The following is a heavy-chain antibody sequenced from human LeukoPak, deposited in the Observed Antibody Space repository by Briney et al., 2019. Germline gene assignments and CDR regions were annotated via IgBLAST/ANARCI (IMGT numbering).Heavy chain of an antibody. D-gene: IGHD6-19*01. CDR2: INHSGST. Sequence: SETLSLTCAVYGGSFSGYYWSWIRQPPGKGLEWIGEINHSGSTNYNPSLKSRVTISVDTSKNQFSLELSSVTAADTAVYYCARGSVGSGWAFDYWGQGTLVTVSS. V-gene: IGHV4-34*01. CDR1: GGSFSGYY. CDR3: ARGSVGSGWAFDY. J-gene: IGHJ4*02.